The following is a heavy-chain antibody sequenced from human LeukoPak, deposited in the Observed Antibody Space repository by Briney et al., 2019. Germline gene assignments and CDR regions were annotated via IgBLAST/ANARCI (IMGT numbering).Heavy chain of an antibody. CDR1: GDSVSSNSAA. J-gene: IGHJ4*02. D-gene: IGHD3-3*01. CDR2: TYYRSKWYN. CDR3: ARGDYDFWSGYYWFDY. Sequence: SQTLSLTCAISGDSVSSNSAAWNWIRQFPSRGLEWLGRTYYRSKWYNDYAVSVKSRITINPDTSKNQFSLQLNSVTPEDTAVYYCARGDYDFWSGYYWFDYWGQGTLVTVPS. V-gene: IGHV6-1*01.